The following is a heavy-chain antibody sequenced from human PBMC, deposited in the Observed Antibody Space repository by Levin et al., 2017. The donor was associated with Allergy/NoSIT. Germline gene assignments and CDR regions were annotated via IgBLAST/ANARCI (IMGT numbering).Heavy chain of an antibody. J-gene: IGHJ4*02. CDR3: AKDLHYGSAMDY. CDR2: ILYTGAT. Sequence: GGSLRLSCAASGFTFINNAMTWVRQAPGKGLEWVSIILYTGATYYADSVRGRFIVSRDNSKNTLFLQTNSLRAEDTAIYYCAKDLHYGSAMDYWGQGALVTVSS. D-gene: IGHD3-10*01. V-gene: IGHV3-23*01. CDR1: GFTFINNA.